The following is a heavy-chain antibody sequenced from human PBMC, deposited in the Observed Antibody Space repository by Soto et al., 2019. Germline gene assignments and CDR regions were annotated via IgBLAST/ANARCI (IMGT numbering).Heavy chain of an antibody. CDR2: ISDYNGNT. Sequence: QVQLVQSGAEEKKPGASVKVSCKASGYSFTTYGISWVRQAPGQGVEWMGWISDYNGNTNYEKKFQGRVTMTTDTSTRTAYMELKSLRSDYTAVYYCAREGYYSGSGSYSPPRYYGMDVW. J-gene: IGHJ6*01. D-gene: IGHD3-10*01. V-gene: IGHV1-18*01. CDR1: GYSFTTYG. CDR3: AREGYYSGSGSYSPPRYYGMDV.